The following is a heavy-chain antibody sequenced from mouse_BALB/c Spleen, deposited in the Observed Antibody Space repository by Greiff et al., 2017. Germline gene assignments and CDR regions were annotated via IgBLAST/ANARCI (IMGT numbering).Heavy chain of an antibody. CDR1: GFTFTDYY. CDR3: ARGYILDY. CDR2: IRNKANGYTT. D-gene: IGHD1-3*01. V-gene: IGHV7-3*02. J-gene: IGHJ2*01. Sequence: EVKLMESGGGLVQPGGSLRLSCATSGFTFTDYYMSWVRQPPGKALEWLGFIRNKANGYTTEYSASVKGRFTISRDNSQSILYLQMNTLRAEDSATYYCARGYILDYWGQGTTLTVSS.